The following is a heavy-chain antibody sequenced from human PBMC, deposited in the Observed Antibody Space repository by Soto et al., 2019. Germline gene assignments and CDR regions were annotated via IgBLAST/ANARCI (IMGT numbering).Heavy chain of an antibody. D-gene: IGHD3-9*01. J-gene: IGHJ6*02. CDR2: IYYSGST. CDR3: ARVDILTVYGRMYV. V-gene: IGHV4-30-4*01. CDR1: GDSIRSGNHY. Sequence: SETLSLTCTVSGDSIRSGNHYWSWIRQPPGKGLEWIGYIYYSGSTYYSPSLKSRVTISVDTSKNQFSLKLNSVTAEDTAVYYCARVDILTVYGRMYVWGQGNTVTVSS.